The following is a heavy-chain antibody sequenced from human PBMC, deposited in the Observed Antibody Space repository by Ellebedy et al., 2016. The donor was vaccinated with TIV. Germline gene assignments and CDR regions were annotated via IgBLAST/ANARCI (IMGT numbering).Heavy chain of an antibody. D-gene: IGHD1-26*01. CDR2: IYPGDSAT. V-gene: IGHV5-51*01. CDR1: GYTFTSYW. J-gene: IGHJ4*02. CDR3: ARVATMSGNYNFDY. Sequence: GESLKISCKGSGYTFTSYWIGWVRQMSGKGLEWMGIIYPGDSATAYSPSFQGQVTISADKSISTAYLQWSSLKASDTAMYYCARVATMSGNYNFDYWGQGTLVTVSS.